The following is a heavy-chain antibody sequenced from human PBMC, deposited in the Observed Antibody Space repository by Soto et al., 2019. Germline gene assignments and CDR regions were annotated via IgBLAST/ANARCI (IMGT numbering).Heavy chain of an antibody. CDR1: GGSFSGYY. Sequence: SETLSLTCAVYGGSFSGYYWSWIRQPPGKGLEWIGEINHSGSTNYNPSLKSRVTISVDTSKNQFSLKLSSVTAADTAVYYCAGGGLWFRNGMDVWGQGTTVTVSS. V-gene: IGHV4-34*01. J-gene: IGHJ6*02. CDR3: AGGGLWFRNGMDV. CDR2: INHSGST. D-gene: IGHD5-18*01.